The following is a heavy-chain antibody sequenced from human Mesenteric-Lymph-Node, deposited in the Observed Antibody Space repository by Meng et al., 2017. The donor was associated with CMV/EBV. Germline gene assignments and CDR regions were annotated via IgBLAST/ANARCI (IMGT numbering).Heavy chain of an antibody. CDR1: GFSFSSYG. D-gene: IGHD2-21*01. V-gene: IGHV3-7*01. J-gene: IGHJ3*01. Sequence: GESLKISCAASGFSFSSYGMYWVRQAPGKGLEWVANINPDGGEKYYADSVKGRFSIFRDNANNSLYLQMDYLRGDDTAVYSCAAYIKDAFGLWGQGTMVTVSS. CDR2: INPDGGEK. CDR3: AAYIKDAFGL.